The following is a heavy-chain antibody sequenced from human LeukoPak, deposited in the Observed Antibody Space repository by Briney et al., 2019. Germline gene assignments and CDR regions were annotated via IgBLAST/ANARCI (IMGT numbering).Heavy chain of an antibody. CDR2: IIPIFGTA. CDR1: GGTFSSYA. V-gene: IGHV1-69*05. J-gene: IGHJ4*02. D-gene: IGHD2-2*01. Sequence: ASVKVSCEASGGTFSSYAISWVRQAPGQGLEWMGMIIPIFGTANYAQKFQGRVTITTDESTSTAYMELSSLRSEDTAVYYCARDLNPPRSVPFYFDYWGQGTLVTVSS. CDR3: ARDLNPPRSVPFYFDY.